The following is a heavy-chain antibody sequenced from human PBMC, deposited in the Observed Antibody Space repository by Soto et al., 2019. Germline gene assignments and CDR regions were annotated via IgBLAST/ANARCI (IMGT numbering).Heavy chain of an antibody. Sequence: QVQLVQSGAEVKKPGASVKVSCKASGYTFISYGISWVRQAPGQGLEWMGWSSAYNGNTNYAQKLQGRVTMTTDTSTSTAYMELRSLRSADSAVYYCARDFRAGIYYGSGSSIDYWGQGTLVTVSS. D-gene: IGHD3-10*01. CDR1: GYTFISYG. J-gene: IGHJ4*02. CDR2: SSAYNGNT. CDR3: ARDFRAGIYYGSGSSIDY. V-gene: IGHV1-18*01.